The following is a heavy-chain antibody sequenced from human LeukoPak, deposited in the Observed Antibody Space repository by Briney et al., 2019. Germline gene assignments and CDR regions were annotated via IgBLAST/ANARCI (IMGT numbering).Heavy chain of an antibody. V-gene: IGHV1-69*05. CDR1: GGTFSSYA. CDR2: IIPIFGTA. Sequence: SVKVSCKASGGTFSSYAISWVRQAPGQRLEWMGGIIPIFGTANYAQKFQGRVTITTDESTSTAYMELSSLRSEDTAVYYCASPQHMRVVRGVNYYMDVWGKGTTVTVSS. D-gene: IGHD3-10*01. CDR3: ASPQHMRVVRGVNYYMDV. J-gene: IGHJ6*03.